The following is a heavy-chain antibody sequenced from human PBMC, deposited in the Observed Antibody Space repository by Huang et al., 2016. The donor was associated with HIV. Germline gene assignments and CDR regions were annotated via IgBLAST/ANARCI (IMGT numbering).Heavy chain of an antibody. CDR1: GFTFSGLA. V-gene: IGHV3-23*01. J-gene: IGHJ4*02. Sequence: EVHLLESGGGLVQPGGSLRLSCAASGFTFSGLAMSWVGQAPGKGLEWVSAISGSGGSTYYADSVKGRFTISRDNSKNTLYLQMNSLRTEDTAVYYCAKRGMSGTYHLDYWGQGTLVTVSS. D-gene: IGHD1-26*01. CDR3: AKRGMSGTYHLDY. CDR2: ISGSGGST.